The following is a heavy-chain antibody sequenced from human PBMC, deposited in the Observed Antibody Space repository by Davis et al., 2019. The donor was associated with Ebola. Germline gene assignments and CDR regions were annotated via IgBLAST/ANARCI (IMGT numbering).Heavy chain of an antibody. CDR1: GYPFTSSG. Sequence: ASVKVSCKASGYPFTSSGVTWVRQAPGQGLEWMGWINAGNGNTKYSQKFQGRVTITRDTSASTAYMELSSLRSEDTAVYYCARSQDTAMGGAFDYWGQGTLVTVSS. D-gene: IGHD5-18*01. J-gene: IGHJ4*02. CDR2: INAGNGNT. CDR3: ARSQDTAMGGAFDY. V-gene: IGHV1-3*01.